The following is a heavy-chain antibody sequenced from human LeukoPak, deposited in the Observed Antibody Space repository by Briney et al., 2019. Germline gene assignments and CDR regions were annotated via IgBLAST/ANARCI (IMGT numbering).Heavy chain of an antibody. V-gene: IGHV3-30*01. CDR1: GFTFSSYA. J-gene: IGHJ4*02. D-gene: IGHD2-2*01. Sequence: GGSLRLSCAASGFTFSSYAMHWVRQAPGKGLEWVAVISYDGSNKYYADSVKGRFTISRDNSKNTLYLQMNSLRAEDTAVYYCARGLPIVVVPAAMGWLLPGPFDYWGQGTLVTVSS. CDR3: ARGLPIVVVPAAMGWLLPGPFDY. CDR2: ISYDGSNK.